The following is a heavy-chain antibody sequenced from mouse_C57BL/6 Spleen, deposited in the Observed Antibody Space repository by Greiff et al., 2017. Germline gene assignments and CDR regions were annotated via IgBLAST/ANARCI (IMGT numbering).Heavy chain of an antibody. Sequence: EVQLVESGGGLVKPGGSLKLSCAASGFTFSSYAMSWVRQTPEKRLEWVATIRDGGSYTYYPDNVKGRFTISRDNSKNNLYLQMSHLKSEDTPMYYCARDRGYYDYDRFYAMGYWGQGTSVTVSS. D-gene: IGHD2-4*01. CDR3: ARDRGYYDYDRFYAMGY. CDR2: IRDGGSYT. J-gene: IGHJ4*01. V-gene: IGHV5-4*01. CDR1: GFTFSSYA.